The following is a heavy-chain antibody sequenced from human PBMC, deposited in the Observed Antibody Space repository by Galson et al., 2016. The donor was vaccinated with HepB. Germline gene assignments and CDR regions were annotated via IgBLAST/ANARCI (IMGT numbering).Heavy chain of an antibody. J-gene: IGHJ6*02. Sequence: SLRLSCAASGFSFSSYSMNWVRQAPGKGLEWICYIGRSSSIIHYATSVRGRFTISRDNAKNSLFLQMNSLRAEDTAVYYCARDGPGQLRKYYYYGLDVWGQGTTVTVSS. CDR3: ARDGPGQLRKYYYYGLDV. CDR1: GFSFSSYS. CDR2: IGRSSSII. V-gene: IGHV3-48*01. D-gene: IGHD6-13*01.